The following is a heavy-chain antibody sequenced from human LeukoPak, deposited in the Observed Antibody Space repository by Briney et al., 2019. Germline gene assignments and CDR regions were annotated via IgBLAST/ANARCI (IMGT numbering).Heavy chain of an antibody. D-gene: IGHD3-9*01. CDR1: GGTFSSYA. J-gene: IGHJ4*02. CDR3: AREGGILTGYSYYFDY. V-gene: IGHV1-69*04. CDR2: IIPILGIA. Sequence: ASVKVSCKASGGTFSSYAISWVRQAPGQGLEWVGRIIPILGIANYAQKFQGRVTITADKSTSTAYMELSSLRSEDTAVYYCAREGGILTGYSYYFDYWGQGTLVTVSS.